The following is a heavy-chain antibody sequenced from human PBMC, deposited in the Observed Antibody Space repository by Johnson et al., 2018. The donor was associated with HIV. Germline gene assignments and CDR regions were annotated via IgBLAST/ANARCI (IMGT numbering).Heavy chain of an antibody. CDR3: ARDRRYYDSSGYYHDAFDI. D-gene: IGHD3-22*01. J-gene: IGHJ3*02. V-gene: IGHV3-30-3*01. CDR1: GFTVSSNY. CDR2: ISYDGSNK. Sequence: QVQLVESGGGLVQPGGSLRLSCAASGFTVSSNYMSWVRQAPGKGLEWVSVISYDGSNKYYADSVKGRFTISRDNSKNTLYLQMNSLRAEDTAVYFCARDRRYYDSSGYYHDAFDIWGQGTMVTVSS.